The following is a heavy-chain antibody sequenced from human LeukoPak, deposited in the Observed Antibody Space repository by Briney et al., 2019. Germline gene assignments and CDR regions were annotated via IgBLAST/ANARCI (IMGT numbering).Heavy chain of an antibody. CDR3: ARGSQYSRGNWFDP. Sequence: ASVKVSCKASGYTFTSYAMHWVRQAPGQRLEWMGWISAYNGNTNYAQKLQGRVTMTTDTSTSTAYMELRSLRSDDTAVYYCARGSQYSRGNWFDPWGQGTLVTVSS. D-gene: IGHD5-18*01. J-gene: IGHJ5*02. V-gene: IGHV1-18*01. CDR1: GYTFTSYA. CDR2: ISAYNGNT.